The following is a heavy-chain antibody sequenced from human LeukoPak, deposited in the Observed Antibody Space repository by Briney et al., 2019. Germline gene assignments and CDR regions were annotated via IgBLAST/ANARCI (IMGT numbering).Heavy chain of an antibody. CDR1: GYSISSGYY. J-gene: IGHJ5*02. CDR3: ARDITYYGSGNWFDP. D-gene: IGHD3-10*01. V-gene: IGHV4-38-2*02. Sequence: PSETLSLTCTVSGYSISSGYYWGWIRQPPGKGLEWIGSIYHSGSTYYNPSLKSRVTISVDTSKNQFSLKLSSVTAADTAVYYCARDITYYGSGNWFDPWGQEPWSPSPQ. CDR2: IYHSGST.